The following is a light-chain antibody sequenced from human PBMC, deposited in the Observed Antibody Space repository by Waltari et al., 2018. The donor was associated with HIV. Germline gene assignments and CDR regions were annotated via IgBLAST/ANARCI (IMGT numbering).Light chain of an antibody. V-gene: IGLV1-44*01. CDR3: AAWDDSLNGRV. Sequence: QSVLTQPPSASGTPGQRVTISCSGSSSNIGTNTVTWYQQLPGTAPKLLIYSNSQRPSGVPDRFSGSKSGTSAALAISGRQSEDEADYYCAAWDDSLNGRVFGGGTKLTVL. CDR1: SSNIGTNT. J-gene: IGLJ3*02. CDR2: SNS.